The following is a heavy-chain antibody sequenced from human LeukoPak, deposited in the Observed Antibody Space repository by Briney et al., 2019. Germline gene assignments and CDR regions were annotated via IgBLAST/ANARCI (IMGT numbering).Heavy chain of an antibody. D-gene: IGHD5-12*01. CDR2: VSTTGST. CDR1: GFAFNYFA. Sequence: PGGSLRLSCAASGFAFNYFAMTWVRQAPGKGLEWVSAVSTTGSTYYADSVKGRFSISRDDSKNTVYLEMHSLRAEDTAIFYCARGQYSPSYWYFDFWGRGTLVTVSS. CDR3: ARGQYSPSYWYFDF. J-gene: IGHJ2*01. V-gene: IGHV3-23*01.